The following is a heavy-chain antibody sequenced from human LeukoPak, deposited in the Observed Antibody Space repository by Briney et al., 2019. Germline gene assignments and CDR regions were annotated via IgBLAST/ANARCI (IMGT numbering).Heavy chain of an antibody. Sequence: NPSETLSLTCTVSGASISSSTYYWGWIRHPPGKGLEWIGSIYYTGSTYYNPSLTSRVTMSVDTSKSQFSLRLSSVTAADTALYYCARAGGISARPYNWFDPWGQGTLVTVSS. CDR1: GASISSSTYY. CDR3: ARAGGISARPYNWFDP. CDR2: IYYTGST. V-gene: IGHV4-39*01. J-gene: IGHJ5*02. D-gene: IGHD6-6*01.